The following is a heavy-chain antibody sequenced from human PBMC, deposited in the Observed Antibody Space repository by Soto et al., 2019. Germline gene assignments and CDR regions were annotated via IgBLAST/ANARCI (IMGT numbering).Heavy chain of an antibody. CDR1: GGTFSSYA. CDR2: IIPLFGTA. CDR3: ATPTGCRNSYGPFDY. D-gene: IGHD5-18*01. J-gene: IGHJ4*02. Sequence: ASVKVSCQASGGTFSSYAISWLRQAPGQGLAWMGGIIPLFGTAYYAQKFQGRVTITADETTSTAYMELSSLRSEDTDVYYCATPTGCRNSYGPFDYWGQGTLVTVSS. V-gene: IGHV1-69*13.